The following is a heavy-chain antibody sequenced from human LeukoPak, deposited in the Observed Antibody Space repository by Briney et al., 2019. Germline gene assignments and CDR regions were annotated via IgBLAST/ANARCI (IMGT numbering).Heavy chain of an antibody. J-gene: IGHJ4*02. CDR3: ARDYPTCGVVSIFDY. Sequence: QAGGSLRLSCAGSGLTFSSYAMSWVRQAPGKGLECVSAITRSGGSTYYAASVKGRFTISRDNSTSTLYLQMTCLRTKGPAVYYCARDYPTCGVVSIFDYRGQGTLVSVSS. CDR1: GLTFSSYA. V-gene: IGHV3-23*01. D-gene: IGHD3-3*01. CDR2: ITRSGGST.